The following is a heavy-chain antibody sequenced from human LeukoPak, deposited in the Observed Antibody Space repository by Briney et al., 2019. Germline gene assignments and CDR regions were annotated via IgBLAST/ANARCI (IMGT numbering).Heavy chain of an antibody. V-gene: IGHV4-39*07. Sequence: SETLSLTCTVSGGSISSSSYYWGWIRQPPGKGLEWIGSIYYSGSTYYNPSLKSRVTISVDTSKNQFSLKLSSVTAADTAVYYCARGRNSRLVRILTGYFDGALKLEAAALDYWGQGTLVTVSS. J-gene: IGHJ4*02. CDR3: ARGRNSRLVRILTGYFDGALKLEAAALDY. CDR1: GGSISSSSYY. D-gene: IGHD3-9*01. CDR2: IYYSGST.